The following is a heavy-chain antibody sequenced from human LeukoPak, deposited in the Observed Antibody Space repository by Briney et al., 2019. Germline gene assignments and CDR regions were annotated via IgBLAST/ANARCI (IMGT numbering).Heavy chain of an antibody. CDR1: GYTFTSYD. CDR2: MNPNSGNT. CDR3: ASAPAGYDIAAYHY. J-gene: IGHJ4*02. D-gene: IGHD6-6*01. V-gene: IGHV1-8*01. Sequence: ASVKVSRKASGYTFTSYDINWVRQAPGQGLEWMGWMNPNSGNTGYAQKFQGRVTMTRNTSISTAYMELSSLRSEDTAVYYCASAPAGYDIAAYHYWGQGTLVTVSS.